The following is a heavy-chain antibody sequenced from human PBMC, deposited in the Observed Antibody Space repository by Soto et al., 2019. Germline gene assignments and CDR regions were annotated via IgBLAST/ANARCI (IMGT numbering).Heavy chain of an antibody. CDR3: ATGFLGYTYGHGGGY. D-gene: IGHD5-18*01. CDR2: FDPEDDET. V-gene: IGHV1-24*01. Sequence: ASVKVSCKVSGYSLTELSMHWVRQAPGKGLEWMVGFDPEDDETIYAQEVQGRVTMNEDTSTDTAYMELSSLRSDDTAVYFCATGFLGYTYGHGGGYWGQGTLVTVSS. CDR1: GYSLTELS. J-gene: IGHJ4*02.